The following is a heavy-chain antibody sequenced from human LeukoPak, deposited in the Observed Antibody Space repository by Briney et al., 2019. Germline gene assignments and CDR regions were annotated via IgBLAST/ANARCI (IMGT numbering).Heavy chain of an antibody. CDR1: GFRFEDHA. J-gene: IGHJ3*02. D-gene: IGHD6-25*01. V-gene: IGHV3-9*01. CDR2: INWNSDFI. Sequence: GRSLRLSCAASGFRFEDHAMHWIRQAPGKGLEWFSSINWNSDFIRYADSVKGRFTISRDNAKNSLYLQMNSLTADDTAFYYCAKDPDRGLLYDSSGADAFHIWGHGTTVTVSA. CDR3: AKDPDRGLLYDSSGADAFHI.